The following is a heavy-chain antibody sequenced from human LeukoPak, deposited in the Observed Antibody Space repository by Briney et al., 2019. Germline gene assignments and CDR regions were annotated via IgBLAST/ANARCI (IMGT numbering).Heavy chain of an antibody. D-gene: IGHD3-10*01. CDR1: GFTFSDYY. V-gene: IGHV4-38-2*01. Sequence: GSLRLSCAASGFTFSDYYMNWIRQPPGKGLEWIGSIYYSGSTYYNPSLKSRVTISVDTSKNQFSLKLSSVTAADTAVYYCARTRYYYNSRSYGAPYYFDYWGQGTLVTVSS. J-gene: IGHJ4*02. CDR3: ARTRYYYNSRSYGAPYYFDY. CDR2: IYYSGST.